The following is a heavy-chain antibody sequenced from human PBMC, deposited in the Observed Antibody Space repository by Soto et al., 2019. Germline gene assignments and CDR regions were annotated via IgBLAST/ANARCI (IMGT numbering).Heavy chain of an antibody. J-gene: IGHJ5*02. CDR2: INHSGST. CDR3: ARGLGYCSSTSCYRWPAYNWFDP. CDR1: GGSFSGYY. V-gene: IGHV4-34*01. Sequence: SETLSLTCAVYGGSFSGYYWSWIRQPPGKGLEWIGEINHSGSTNYNPSLKSRVTISVDTSKNQFSLKLSSVTAADTAVYYCARGLGYCSSTSCYRWPAYNWFDPWGQGTLVTVSS. D-gene: IGHD2-2*01.